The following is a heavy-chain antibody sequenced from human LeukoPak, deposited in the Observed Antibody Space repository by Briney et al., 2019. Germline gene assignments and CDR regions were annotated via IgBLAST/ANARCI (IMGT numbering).Heavy chain of an antibody. CDR3: ARDTVTTFRFRDYYYYGMDV. D-gene: IGHD4-17*01. V-gene: IGHV3-20*04. J-gene: IGHJ6*02. CDR1: GFTFDDYG. CDR2: INWNGGST. Sequence: PGGSLRLSCAASGFTFDDYGMSWVRQAPGKGLEWVSGINWNGGSTGYADSVKGRFTISGDNSKNTLYLQMNSLRAEDTAVYYCARDTVTTFRFRDYYYYGMDVWGQGTTVTVSS.